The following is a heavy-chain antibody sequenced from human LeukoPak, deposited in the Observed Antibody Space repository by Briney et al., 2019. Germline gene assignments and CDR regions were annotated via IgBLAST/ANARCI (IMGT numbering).Heavy chain of an antibody. Sequence: GAXVKVSCKASGYTFTSYDINWVRRAPGQGLEWMGWMDPNTVNTAYAQNFHARLTITTNTSISTAYMELSSLRSEDTAVYYCARGDYGDYGLRWFDPWGQGTLVTVPS. J-gene: IGHJ5*02. CDR1: GYTFTSYD. CDR2: MDPNTVNT. CDR3: ARGDYGDYGLRWFDP. V-gene: IGHV1-8*03. D-gene: IGHD4-17*01.